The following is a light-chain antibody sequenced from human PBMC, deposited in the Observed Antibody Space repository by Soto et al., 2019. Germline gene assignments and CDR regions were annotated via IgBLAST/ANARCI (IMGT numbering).Light chain of an antibody. J-gene: IGKJ5*01. CDR3: QQYGISPRS. CDR2: GAS. V-gene: IGKV3-20*01. Sequence: MSRSAGTLSVSPAETVPISCRASQSISSNLAWYQQKPGQAPRLLIYGASSRATGIPGRFSGSGSGIDFTLTISRLEPEDCPVYCCQQYGISPRSFGQGTRLEI. CDR1: QSISSN.